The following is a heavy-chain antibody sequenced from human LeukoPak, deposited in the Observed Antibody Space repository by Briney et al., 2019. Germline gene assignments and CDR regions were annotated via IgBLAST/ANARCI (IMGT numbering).Heavy chain of an antibody. J-gene: IGHJ4*02. CDR3: ASTLPGIAAAGTFGALDY. Sequence: SVKVSCKASGGTFSSYAISWVRQAPGQGLEWMGGVIPIFGTANYAQKFQGRVTITADESTSTAYMELSSLRSEDTAVYYCASTLPGIAAAGTFGALDYWGQGTLVTVSS. CDR1: GGTFSSYA. CDR2: VIPIFGTA. V-gene: IGHV1-69*13. D-gene: IGHD6-13*01.